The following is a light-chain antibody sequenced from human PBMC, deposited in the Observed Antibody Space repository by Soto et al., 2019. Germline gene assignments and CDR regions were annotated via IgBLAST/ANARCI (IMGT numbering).Light chain of an antibody. CDR2: KVS. Sequence: DVVMTQSPLSLSVTLGQRASISCRSSESLVFSDGNTYLDWFQQRPGQSPRRLIYKVSYRDSGVPDRFSGSGSGTDCTLKISRVEADDVGVYYCMQGSHWPPVTFGQGTKLEIK. CDR1: ESLVFSDGNTY. V-gene: IGKV2-30*01. CDR3: MQGSHWPPVT. J-gene: IGKJ2*01.